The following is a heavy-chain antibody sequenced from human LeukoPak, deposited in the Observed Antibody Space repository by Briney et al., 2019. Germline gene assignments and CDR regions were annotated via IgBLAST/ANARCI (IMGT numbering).Heavy chain of an antibody. CDR1: GGSFSGYY. J-gene: IGHJ5*02. CDR3: ARGRYCSSTSCYRYNWFDP. V-gene: IGHV4-34*01. D-gene: IGHD2-2*01. CDR2: INHSGST. Sequence: SETLSLTCGVYGGSFSGYYWSWIRRPPGKGLEWIGEINHSGSTNYNPSLKSRVTISVDTSKNQFSLKLSSVTAADTAVYYCARGRYCSSTSCYRYNWFDPWGQGTLVTVSS.